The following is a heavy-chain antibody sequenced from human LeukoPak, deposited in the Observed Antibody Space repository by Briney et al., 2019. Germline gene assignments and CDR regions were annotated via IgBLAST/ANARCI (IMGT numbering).Heavy chain of an antibody. D-gene: IGHD2/OR15-2a*01. V-gene: IGHV3-23*01. CDR1: GFTFSSYA. J-gene: IGHJ4*02. CDR2: ISCCDGRT. CDR3: AKDSAKKYDDY. Sequence: GGSLRLSCAASGFTFSSYAMSWVRQAPGKGLEWVSAISCCDGRTHYADSVKGRFTISRENSKNTLYLQMNSLRAEDTAVYYCAKDSAKKYDDYWGQGTLVTVSS.